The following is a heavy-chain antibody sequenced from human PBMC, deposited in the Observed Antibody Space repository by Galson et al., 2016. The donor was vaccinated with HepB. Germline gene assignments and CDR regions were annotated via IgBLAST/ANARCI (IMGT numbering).Heavy chain of an antibody. CDR2: IEGDGSRP. V-gene: IGHV3-74*01. Sequence: SLRLSCAVSGFTFRNLQMHWVRQVPGKGLVWVSRIEGDGSRPIYADSVKGRFTISRDNAENTLYLQMNSLRVEDTAVYYCARDLSGPDYWGQGTLVTVS. CDR1: GFTFRNLQ. CDR3: ARDLSGPDY. J-gene: IGHJ4*02.